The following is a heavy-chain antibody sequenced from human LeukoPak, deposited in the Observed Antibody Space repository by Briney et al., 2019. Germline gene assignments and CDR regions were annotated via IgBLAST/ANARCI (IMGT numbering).Heavy chain of an antibody. Sequence: SETLSLTCTVSGGSISSYYWSWIRQPAGEGLEWIGRIYSRGDTYYNPSLNSRVTMSVDTSKNQFSLSLNSVTAADTAVYYCARDAYYYDSSGYYILDSWGQGILVTVSS. CDR1: GGSISSYY. J-gene: IGHJ4*02. V-gene: IGHV4-4*07. CDR2: IYSRGDT. D-gene: IGHD3-22*01. CDR3: ARDAYYYDSSGYYILDS.